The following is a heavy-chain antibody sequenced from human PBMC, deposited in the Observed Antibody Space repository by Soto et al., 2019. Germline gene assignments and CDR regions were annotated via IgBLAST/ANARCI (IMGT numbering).Heavy chain of an antibody. J-gene: IGHJ5*02. CDR3: ARDLIAVRPGWFDP. CDR2: ISVYNGNT. V-gene: IGHV1-18*01. D-gene: IGHD6-6*01. CDR1: GYNFITYG. Sequence: QVQLVQSGAEVKKPGSSVKVSCKASGYNFITYGISWVRQAPGQGLEWMGWISVYNGNTKYAEKVQVRVTMTTDTSTSTAYMELRSLRSDDTAVYYCARDLIAVRPGWFDPWGQGTLVTVSS.